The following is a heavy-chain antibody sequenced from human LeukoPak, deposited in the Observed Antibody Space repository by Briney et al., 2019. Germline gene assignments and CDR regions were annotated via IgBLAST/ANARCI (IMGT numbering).Heavy chain of an antibody. CDR3: ARLDFSSWYGTDY. J-gene: IGHJ4*02. CDR2: IYYSGST. Sequence: SETLSLTCTVSGGSVSSSSYYWGWIRQPPGKGLEWIGSIYYSGSTYYNPSLKSRATISVDTSKKQFSLKLSSVTAADTAVYYCARLDFSSWYGTDYWGQGALVTVSS. D-gene: IGHD6-13*01. V-gene: IGHV4-39*01. CDR1: GGSVSSSSYY.